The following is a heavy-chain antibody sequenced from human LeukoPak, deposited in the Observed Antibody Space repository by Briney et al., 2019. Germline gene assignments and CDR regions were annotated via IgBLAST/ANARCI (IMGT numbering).Heavy chain of an antibody. CDR3: ARESSSGYYPRENWFDP. D-gene: IGHD3-22*01. CDR2: MNPNSGNT. CDR1: GYTFTSYD. J-gene: IGHJ5*02. Sequence: ASVKVSCKASGYTFTSYDINWVRQATGQGLEWMGWMNPNSGNTGYAQKFQGRVTMTRNTSISTAYMELSSLRSEDTAVYYCARESSSGYYPRENWFDPWGQGTLVTVSS. V-gene: IGHV1-8*01.